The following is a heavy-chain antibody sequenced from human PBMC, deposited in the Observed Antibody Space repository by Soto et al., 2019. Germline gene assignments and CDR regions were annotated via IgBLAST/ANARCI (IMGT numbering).Heavy chain of an antibody. J-gene: IGHJ4*02. CDR2: IYYSGST. CDR1: GGSISSGGYY. D-gene: IGHD3-10*01. Sequence: QVQLQESGPGLVKPSQTLSLTCTVSGGSISSGGYYWSWIRQHPGKGLEWIGYIYYSGSTYYHPSLMSRLTISVVTSKNPVSLRLSAVAAADTAVYCCARVLVGGDLSYEDYWGQGTLVTVSS. CDR3: ARVLVGGDLSYEDY. V-gene: IGHV4-31*03.